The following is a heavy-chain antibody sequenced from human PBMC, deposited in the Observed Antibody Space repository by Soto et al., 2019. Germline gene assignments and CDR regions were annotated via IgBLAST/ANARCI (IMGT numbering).Heavy chain of an antibody. V-gene: IGHV4-34*01. CDR3: ARFVQWELLRRKNYYGMDV. D-gene: IGHD1-26*01. Sequence: PETLSLTCAVYGGSFSGYYWSWIRQPPGKGLEWIGEINHSGSTNYNPSLKSRVTISVDTSKNQFSLKLSSVTAADTAVYYCARFVQWELLRRKNYYGMDVWGQGTTFTVSS. CDR2: INHSGST. CDR1: GGSFSGYY. J-gene: IGHJ6*02.